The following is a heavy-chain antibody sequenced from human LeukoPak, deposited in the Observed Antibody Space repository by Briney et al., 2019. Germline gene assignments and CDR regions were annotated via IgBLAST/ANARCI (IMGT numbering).Heavy chain of an antibody. J-gene: IGHJ3*02. CDR2: LYYNRDT. Sequence: SETLSLTCTVSGDSIISTTSYWGWIRQLPGGGLECIGTLYYNRDTHYSPSLKSRVTISLDPSSNQLSLHLSSVTAADTAVYYCVRDQPRDEADAFDIWGQGTMVTVSS. CDR3: VRDQPRDEADAFDI. CDR1: GDSIISTTSY. D-gene: IGHD5-24*01. V-gene: IGHV4-39*07.